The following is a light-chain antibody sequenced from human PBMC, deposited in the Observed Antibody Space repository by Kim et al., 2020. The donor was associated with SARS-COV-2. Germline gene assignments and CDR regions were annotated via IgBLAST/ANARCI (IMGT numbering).Light chain of an antibody. CDR3: QQYGSSSIT. CDR2: GAS. V-gene: IGKV3-20*01. Sequence: EIVLTQSPGTLSLSPGERATLSCRASQSVSSNYLAGYQQKPGQAPRLLIYGASSRATGIPDRFSGSGSGTDFTLTISRLEPEDFAVYYCQQYGSSSITFGQGTRLEIK. CDR1: QSVSSNY. J-gene: IGKJ5*01.